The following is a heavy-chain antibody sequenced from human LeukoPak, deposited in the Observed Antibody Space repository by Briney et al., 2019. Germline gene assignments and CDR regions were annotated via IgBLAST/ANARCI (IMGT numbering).Heavy chain of an antibody. D-gene: IGHD6-13*01. Sequence: GRSLRLPCAASGFTFSSYVMHWVRQAPGKGLEWVGVISYDGSNKYYADSVKGRFTISRDNSKNTLYLQMNSLRAEDTAVYYCAKDLVVVGIAAAGTGFDYWGQGTLVTVSS. CDR1: GFTFSSYV. CDR3: AKDLVVVGIAAAGTGFDY. J-gene: IGHJ4*02. CDR2: ISYDGSNK. V-gene: IGHV3-30*18.